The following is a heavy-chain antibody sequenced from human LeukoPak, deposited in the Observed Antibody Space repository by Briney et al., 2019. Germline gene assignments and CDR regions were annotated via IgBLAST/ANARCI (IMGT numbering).Heavy chain of an antibody. CDR2: ISTYNGNT. CDR1: GHTFTTYG. V-gene: IGHV1-18*01. J-gene: IGHJ4*02. CDR3: ARGRDWNYAFEY. Sequence: GASVKVSCKASGHTFTTYGISWVRQAPGQGLEWMGWISTYNGNTEYTQKFQGRVTMTTDTSSSTAYMELRSLRSDDTAVYYCARGRDWNYAFEYWGQGTLVTVSS. D-gene: IGHD1-7*01.